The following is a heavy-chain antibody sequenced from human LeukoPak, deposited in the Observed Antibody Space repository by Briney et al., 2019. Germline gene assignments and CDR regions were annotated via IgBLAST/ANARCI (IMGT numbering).Heavy chain of an antibody. CDR3: AKDIFTLLRGAFDI. Sequence: HPGRSLRLSCAASGFTFDDFAMHWVRQAPGKGLEWVSGVSWNSDSIGYADSVKGRFTISRDNAKNSLYLQMNSLRAEDTAFYYCAKDIFTLLRGAFDIWGQGTMVTVSS. V-gene: IGHV3-9*01. D-gene: IGHD3-10*01. CDR2: VSWNSDSI. CDR1: GFTFDDFA. J-gene: IGHJ3*02.